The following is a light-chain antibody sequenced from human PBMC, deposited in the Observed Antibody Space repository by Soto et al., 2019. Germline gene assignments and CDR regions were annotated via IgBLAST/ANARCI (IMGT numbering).Light chain of an antibody. V-gene: IGLV2-14*01. CDR1: SSDVGGYNY. CDR2: EVS. CDR3: VSYTSNSTPV. Sequence: QSALTQPASVSGSPGQSITISCTGTSSDVGGYNYVSWYQQHPGKAPKLMIYEVSNRPSGVSNRFSGSKSGNTASLTISGLQAEDEADYYCVSYTSNSTPVFGPGTKVTVL. J-gene: IGLJ1*01.